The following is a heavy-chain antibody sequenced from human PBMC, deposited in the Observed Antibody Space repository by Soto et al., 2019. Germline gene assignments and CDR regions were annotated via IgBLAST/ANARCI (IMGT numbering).Heavy chain of an antibody. CDR2: IDYSGST. D-gene: IGHD3-22*01. Sequence: SETLALTCTVSCGSISSSSYYWGWVRQPPGKGLGWIGSIDYSGSTYYNPSLKSRVTISVDTSKNQFSLKLSSVTAADTGLYYCPRHSFRSRDSHNWFGPWGQRTLGT. J-gene: IGHJ5*02. CDR3: PRHSFRSRDSHNWFGP. V-gene: IGHV4-39*01. CDR1: CGSISSSSYY.